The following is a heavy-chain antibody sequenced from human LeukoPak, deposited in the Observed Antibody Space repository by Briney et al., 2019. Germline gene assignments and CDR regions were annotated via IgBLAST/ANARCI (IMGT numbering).Heavy chain of an antibody. CDR3: ARGNSLWFGNPSYNWFDP. J-gene: IGHJ5*02. CDR1: GGSISSYY. CDR2: IYYSGST. D-gene: IGHD3-10*01. Sequence: PSETLSLTCTVSGGSISSYYWSWIRQPSGKGLEWIGYIYYSGSTNYNPSLKSRVTISVDTSKNQFSLKLSSVTAADTAVYYCARGNSLWFGNPSYNWFDPWGQGTLVTVSS. V-gene: IGHV4-59*01.